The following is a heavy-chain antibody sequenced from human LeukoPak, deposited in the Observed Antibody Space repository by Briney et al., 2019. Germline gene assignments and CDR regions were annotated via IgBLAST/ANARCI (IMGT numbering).Heavy chain of an antibody. CDR2: ISGSGGST. Sequence: PGGSLRLSCAASGFTFSSYAMSWVRQAPGKGLEWVSAISGSGGSTYYADSVKGRFTISRDNSKNTLYLQMNSLRAEDTAVYYCAKGRAVAGIFYYGMDVGGQGTTVTVSS. CDR3: AKGRAVAGIFYYGMDV. J-gene: IGHJ6*02. CDR1: GFTFSSYA. V-gene: IGHV3-23*01. D-gene: IGHD6-19*01.